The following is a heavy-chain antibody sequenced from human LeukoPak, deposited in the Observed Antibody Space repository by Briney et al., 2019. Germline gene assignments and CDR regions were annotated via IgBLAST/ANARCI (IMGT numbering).Heavy chain of an antibody. CDR1: GFNLINHA. CDR2: ISGSGADT. CDR3: ARDASGYYYTSGLIDY. J-gene: IGHJ4*02. Sequence: GGSLRLSCTSSGFNLINHAMSWVRQAPGKGLEWVSGISGSGADTNYTDSVKGRFTISRDNPRNTLYLQMNSLRAEDTAFYYCARDASGYYYTSGLIDYWGQGTLVTVSS. V-gene: IGHV3-23*01. D-gene: IGHD3-22*01.